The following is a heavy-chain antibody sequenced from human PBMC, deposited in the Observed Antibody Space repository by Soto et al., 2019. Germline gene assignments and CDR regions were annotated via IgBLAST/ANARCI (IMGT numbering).Heavy chain of an antibody. D-gene: IGHD6-13*01. CDR1: GFTFTSSA. V-gene: IGHV1-58*02. J-gene: IGHJ6*02. Sequence: VASVKVSCKASGFTFTSSAMQWVRQARGQRLEWIGWIVVGSGNTNYAQKFQERVTITRDMSTSTAYMELSSLRSEDTAVYYCACIAAAGTNYYGMDVWGQGTTVTVS. CDR3: ACIAAAGTNYYGMDV. CDR2: IVVGSGNT.